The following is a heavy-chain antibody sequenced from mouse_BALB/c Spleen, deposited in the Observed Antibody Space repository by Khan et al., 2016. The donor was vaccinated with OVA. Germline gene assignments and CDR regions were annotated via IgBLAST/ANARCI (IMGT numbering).Heavy chain of an antibody. V-gene: IGHV1S136*01. Sequence: EVQLQQSGPELGKPGASVKMSCKPSGYIFTNYVLHWVKQKPGQGLEWIGYINPYNGGTKYNEKFKGKATLASDKSSITAYLELSSLTSEDSAVYYCARGNLQSYYFDYWGQGTTLTLSS. CDR2: INPYNGGT. J-gene: IGHJ2*01. CDR1: GYIFTNYV. CDR3: ARGNLQSYYFDY. D-gene: IGHD6-1*01.